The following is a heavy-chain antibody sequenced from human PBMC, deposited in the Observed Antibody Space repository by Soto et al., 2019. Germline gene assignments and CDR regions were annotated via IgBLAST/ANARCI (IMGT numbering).Heavy chain of an antibody. CDR1: GYTFTSYG. CDR3: ARDQGYCSSTSCYSYDGFDY. CDR2: ISAYNGNT. D-gene: IGHD2-2*02. Sequence: QVRLVQSGAEVKKPGASVKVSCKASGYTFTSYGISWVRQAPGQGLEWMGWISAYNGNTNYAQKLQGRVTMTTDTSTSTAYMELRSLRSDDTAVYYCARDQGYCSSTSCYSYDGFDYWGQGTLVTVSS. V-gene: IGHV1-18*01. J-gene: IGHJ4*02.